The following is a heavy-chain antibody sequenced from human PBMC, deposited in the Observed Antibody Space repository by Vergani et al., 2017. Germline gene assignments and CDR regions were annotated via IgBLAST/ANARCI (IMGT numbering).Heavy chain of an antibody. J-gene: IGHJ6*03. V-gene: IGHV4-31*03. Sequence: QLQLQESGPGLVKPSETLSLSCRVSGDSISRSHYYWGFIRQPPGKGLEWIGYTYYSGNTYFNPSLKNRVSMSADTSKNQVSLKVSSVTAADTAVYYCARASVETTMRRREYYYYMDVRGEGTTVTVSS. CDR2: TYYSGNT. D-gene: IGHD5-18*01. CDR3: ARASVETTMRRREYYYYMDV. CDR1: GDSISRSHYY.